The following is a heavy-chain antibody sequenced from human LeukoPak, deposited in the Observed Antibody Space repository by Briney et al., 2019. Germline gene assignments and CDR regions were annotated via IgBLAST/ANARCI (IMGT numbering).Heavy chain of an antibody. V-gene: IGHV1-46*04. CDR3: ARAVAAWGYFDY. Sequence: ASVKFSCKASGYTFTSYYIHWVRQAPGQGLEWMGIINPSGGSTSYAQHLQGRVTTTRDTSTSTVYMELTSLRSEDTAVYYCARAVAAWGYFDYWGQGTLVTVSS. J-gene: IGHJ4*02. CDR2: INPSGGST. D-gene: IGHD6-19*01. CDR1: GYTFTSYY.